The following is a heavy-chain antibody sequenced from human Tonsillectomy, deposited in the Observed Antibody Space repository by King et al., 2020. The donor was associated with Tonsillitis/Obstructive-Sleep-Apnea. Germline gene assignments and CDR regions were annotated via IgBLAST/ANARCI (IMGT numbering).Heavy chain of an antibody. CDR3: ARDRTRDYRDEVDY. V-gene: IGHV1-3*01. CDR1: GYTFTSYV. CDR2: INAGNGNT. D-gene: IGHD4-11*01. J-gene: IGHJ4*02. Sequence: QLVQSGAEVKKPGASVKVSCKASGYTFTSYVMHWVRQAPGQRLEWMGWINAGNGNTKYSQKFQGRVTITRDTSASTAYMELSSLRSEDTAVYYCARDRTRDYRDEVDYWGQGTLVTVSS.